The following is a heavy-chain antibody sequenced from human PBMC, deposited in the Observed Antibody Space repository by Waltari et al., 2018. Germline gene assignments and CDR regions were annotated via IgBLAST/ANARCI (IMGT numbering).Heavy chain of an antibody. Sequence: QVQLQQWGAGLLKPSETLSLTCAVYGGSFSGYYWSWIRQPPGKGLEWIGEINHSGSTNYNPSLKSRVTISVDTSKNQFSLKLSSVTAADTAVYYCARGSSRYDFWSGYRYYYYYMDVWGKGTTVTISS. V-gene: IGHV4-34*01. CDR1: GGSFSGYY. CDR3: ARGSSRYDFWSGYRYYYYYMDV. J-gene: IGHJ6*03. D-gene: IGHD3-3*01. CDR2: INHSGST.